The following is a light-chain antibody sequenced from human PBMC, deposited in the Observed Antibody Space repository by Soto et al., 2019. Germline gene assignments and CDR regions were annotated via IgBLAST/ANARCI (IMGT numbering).Light chain of an antibody. J-gene: IGKJ4*01. Sequence: EVVLTQSPGTLSLSPGERATLSCRASQSVRSTYLAWYQQKPGQAPRLLIYGASKRQRGVPYRFSGGGSETDFTLTISRLEPEDVAVYYCQQFSGSVTFGGGTRVDIK. CDR3: QQFSGSVT. CDR2: GAS. CDR1: QSVRSTY. V-gene: IGKV3-20*01.